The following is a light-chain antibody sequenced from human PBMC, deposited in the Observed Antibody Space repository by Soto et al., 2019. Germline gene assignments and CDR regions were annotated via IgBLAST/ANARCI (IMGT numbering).Light chain of an antibody. Sequence: EVVLTQSPGTLSLSPGERATLQCRASQSFGSYLAWFQQKPGQAPRLLIFGASGRATGIPDRFSGSGSGTDFTLTISRLDPEDFAGYYCQQYGKSPWTFGQGTTVEIK. J-gene: IGKJ1*01. V-gene: IGKV3-20*01. CDR1: QSFGSY. CDR3: QQYGKSPWT. CDR2: GAS.